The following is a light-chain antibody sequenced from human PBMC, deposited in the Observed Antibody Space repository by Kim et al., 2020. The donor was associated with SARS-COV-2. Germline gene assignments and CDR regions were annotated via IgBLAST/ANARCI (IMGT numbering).Light chain of an antibody. J-gene: IGLJ3*02. V-gene: IGLV4-69*01. CDR1: SGHSNYA. Sequence: ASVNLTCTRSSGHSNYAIAWHQQQPEKGPRYLMKVNSDGSHYKGDGIPDRFSGSSSGAERYLTISSLQSEDEADYYCQTWGTGIGVFGGGTQLTVL. CDR2: VNSDGSH. CDR3: QTWGTGIGV.